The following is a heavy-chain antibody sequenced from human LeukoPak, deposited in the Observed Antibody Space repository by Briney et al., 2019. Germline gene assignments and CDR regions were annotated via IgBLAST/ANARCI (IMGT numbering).Heavy chain of an antibody. V-gene: IGHV3-30*18. CDR3: AKDLSVGYYYDSSGPRGGYYYYGMDV. Sequence: GGSLRLSCAASGFTFSSYGMHWVRQAPGKGLEWVAVISYDGSNKYYADSVKGRLTISRDNSKNTLYLQMNSLRAEGTAVYYCAKDLSVGYYYDSSGPRGGYYYYGMDVWGQGTTVTVSS. CDR1: GFTFSSYG. CDR2: ISYDGSNK. J-gene: IGHJ6*02. D-gene: IGHD3-22*01.